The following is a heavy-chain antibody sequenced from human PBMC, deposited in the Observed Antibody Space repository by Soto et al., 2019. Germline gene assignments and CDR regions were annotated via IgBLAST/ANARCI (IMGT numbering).Heavy chain of an antibody. D-gene: IGHD5-18*01. J-gene: IGHJ4*02. Sequence: TSETLSLTCTVSGGSISSGGYYWSWIRQHPGKGLEWIGYIYYSGSTYYNPSLKSRVTISVDTSKNQFSLKLSSVTAADTAVYYCARESIQLWNGFDYWGQGTLVTVSS. V-gene: IGHV4-31*03. CDR2: IYYSGST. CDR3: ARESIQLWNGFDY. CDR1: GGSISSGGYY.